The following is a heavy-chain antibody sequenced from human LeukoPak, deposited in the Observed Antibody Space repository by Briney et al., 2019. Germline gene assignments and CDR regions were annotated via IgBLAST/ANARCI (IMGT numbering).Heavy chain of an antibody. CDR1: GGSISSYY. J-gene: IGHJ6*03. CDR2: IYYSGST. D-gene: IGHD2-2*01. Sequence: SETLSLTCTVSGGSISSYYWRWIRQPPGKGLEWIGYIYYSGSTNYNPSLKSRVTISVDTSKNQFSLKLSSVTAADTAVYYCALGSVPATYYYYYMDVWGKGTTVTVSS. CDR3: ALGSVPATYYYYYMDV. V-gene: IGHV4-59*01.